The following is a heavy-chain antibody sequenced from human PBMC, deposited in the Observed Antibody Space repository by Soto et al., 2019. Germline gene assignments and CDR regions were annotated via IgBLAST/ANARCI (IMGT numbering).Heavy chain of an antibody. Sequence: QVQLAQSGAEVQKPGSSVKVSCKASGGTFSSYAISWVRQAPGQGLEWMGGIIPIFGTANYAQKFQGRVTITADESTSTAYMELSSLRSEDTAVYYCAREGDSSSWPNESFDYWGQGTLVTVSS. J-gene: IGHJ4*02. D-gene: IGHD6-13*01. CDR2: IIPIFGTA. CDR3: AREGDSSSWPNESFDY. CDR1: GGTFSSYA. V-gene: IGHV1-69*01.